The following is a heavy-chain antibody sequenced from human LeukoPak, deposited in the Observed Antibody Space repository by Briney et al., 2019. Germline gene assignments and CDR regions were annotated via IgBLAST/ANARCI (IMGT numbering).Heavy chain of an antibody. D-gene: IGHD4/OR15-4a*01. V-gene: IGHV4-39*07. Sequence: PSETLSLTCTVSGGSISSSSYYWGWIRQPPGKGLEWIGSIYYSGSTYYNPSLKSRVTISVDTSKNQFSLKLSSVTAADTAVYYCARRGMTIKNWGQGTLVTVSS. CDR2: IYYSGST. CDR3: ARRGMTIKN. CDR1: GGSISSSSYY. J-gene: IGHJ4*02.